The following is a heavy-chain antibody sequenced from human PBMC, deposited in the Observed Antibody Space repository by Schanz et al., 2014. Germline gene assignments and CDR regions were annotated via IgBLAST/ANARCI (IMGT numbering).Heavy chain of an antibody. D-gene: IGHD3-10*01. J-gene: IGHJ5*02. CDR3: AKDQLANYRGSGYNWFDP. Sequence: EVQLVESGGGLVQPGGSLRLSCAASGFTFSNYWMSWVRQAPGKGLEWVANIKQDGSDKYYADSVKGRFSVSRDNSKNTLYLQMNSLRADDTAVYYCAKDQLANYRGSGYNWFDPWGQGTLVTVSS. CDR2: IKQDGSDK. CDR1: GFTFSNYW. V-gene: IGHV3-7*01.